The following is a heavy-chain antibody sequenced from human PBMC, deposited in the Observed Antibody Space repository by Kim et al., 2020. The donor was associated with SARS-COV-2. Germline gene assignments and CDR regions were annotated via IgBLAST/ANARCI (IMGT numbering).Heavy chain of an antibody. CDR3: ARHSGQPNAFDI. V-gene: IGHV4-39*01. Sequence: YYNPSLKSRVTISVDTSKNQFSLKLSSVTAADTAVYYCARHSGQPNAFDIWGQGTMVTVSS. D-gene: IGHD5-18*01. J-gene: IGHJ3*02.